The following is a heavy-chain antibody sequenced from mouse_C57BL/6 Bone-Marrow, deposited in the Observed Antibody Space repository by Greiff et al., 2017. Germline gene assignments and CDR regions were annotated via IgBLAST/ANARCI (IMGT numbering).Heavy chain of an antibody. CDR3: AKRVCLPWFAY. J-gene: IGHJ3*01. D-gene: IGHD6-1*01. CDR1: GYSITSGYY. V-gene: IGHV3-6*01. CDR2: ISYDGSN. Sequence: EVKLQESGPGLVKPSQSLSLTCSVTGYSITSGYYWNWIRQFPGNKLEWMGYISYDGSNNYNPSLKNRISITRETSKNQFFLKLNSVTTEDTATYYCAKRVCLPWFAYWGQGTLVTVSA.